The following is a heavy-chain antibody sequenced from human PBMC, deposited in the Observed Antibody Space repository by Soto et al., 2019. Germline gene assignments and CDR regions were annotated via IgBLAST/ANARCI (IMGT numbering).Heavy chain of an antibody. D-gene: IGHD2-15*01. CDR3: ARGDREDIAVVVGARPGEYGVDV. V-gene: IGHV3-30-3*01. Sequence: QVQLVESGGGVVQPGRSLRLSCAASGFTFRSYAMHWVRQAPGKGLECVAVISYDGSNKFYRDSVKGRFTISRANSKNTLYLQINSLRYEATAVYYCARGDREDIAVVVGARPGEYGVDVWGQGTTVTVSS. CDR1: GFTFRSYA. CDR2: ISYDGSNK. J-gene: IGHJ6*02.